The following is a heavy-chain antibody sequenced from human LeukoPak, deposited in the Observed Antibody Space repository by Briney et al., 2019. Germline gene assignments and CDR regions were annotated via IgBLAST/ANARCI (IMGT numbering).Heavy chain of an antibody. Sequence: PGGSLRLSCAVSGFIFSNYWMSWVRQAPGKGLEWVANIKGDASEKYYVDSVKGRFTVSRDNAKNSLYLQMNSLRAEDTAVYYCAELGITMIGGVWGKGTTVTISS. CDR3: AELGITMIGGV. D-gene: IGHD3-10*02. CDR2: IKGDASEK. CDR1: GFIFSNYW. J-gene: IGHJ6*04. V-gene: IGHV3-7*01.